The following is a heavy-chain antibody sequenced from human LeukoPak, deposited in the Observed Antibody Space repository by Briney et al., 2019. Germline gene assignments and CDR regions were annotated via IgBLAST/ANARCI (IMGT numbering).Heavy chain of an antibody. CDR1: GGSISSGGYY. CDR2: IYYSGST. CDR3: ARERWVYDWFDP. Sequence: SETLSPTCTVSGGSISSGGYYWSWIRQHPGKGLEWIGYIYYSGSTYYNPSLKSRVTISVDTSKNQFSLKLSSVTAADTAVYYCARERWVYDWFDPWGQGTLVTVSS. D-gene: IGHD5-24*01. V-gene: IGHV4-31*03. J-gene: IGHJ5*02.